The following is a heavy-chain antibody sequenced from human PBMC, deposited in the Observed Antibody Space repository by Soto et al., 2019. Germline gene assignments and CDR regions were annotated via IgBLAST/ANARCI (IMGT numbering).Heavy chain of an antibody. J-gene: IGHJ4*02. Sequence: VGSLRLSCAASGFSFSSHDMHWVRQATGKGLEWVSGAGTVGDKYYSGSVKGRFTVSRDNARNSFYLQMNSLRAGDTAVYYCARRICGGPTCPGIAFDYWGQGTLVTVSS. V-gene: IGHV3-13*04. D-gene: IGHD2-21*01. CDR1: GFSFSSHD. CDR2: AGTVGDK. CDR3: ARRICGGPTCPGIAFDY.